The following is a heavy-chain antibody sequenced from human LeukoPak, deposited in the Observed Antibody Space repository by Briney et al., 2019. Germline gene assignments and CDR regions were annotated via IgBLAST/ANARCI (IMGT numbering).Heavy chain of an antibody. D-gene: IGHD3-22*01. CDR1: GYSFTSYH. J-gene: IGHJ3*02. CDR3: ATPGLSLYDAFDI. V-gene: IGHV1-24*01. Sequence: ASVTVSCKSSGYSFTSYHIHWVRQPPGQGLERMGGFDPEDGETIYAQKFQGRVTMTEDTSTHTAYMELSSLRSEDTAVYYCATPGLSLYDAFDIWGQGTMVTVSS. CDR2: FDPEDGET.